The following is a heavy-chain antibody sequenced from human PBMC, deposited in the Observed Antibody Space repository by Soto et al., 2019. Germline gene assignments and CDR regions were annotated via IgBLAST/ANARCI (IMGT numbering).Heavy chain of an antibody. CDR3: ARQKHTQVSDYYFAS. CDR2: IDYSGNI. CDR1: GGSITSSGSA. J-gene: IGHJ4*02. V-gene: IGHV4-39*01. Sequence: PSETLSLTCNASGGSITSSGSAWGWIRQSPGKGLEWIGTIDYSGNIYYIPSLKSRITISVDTSKNQISLKLSSVTAADTAVYYCARQKHTQVSDYYFASGGKGPLAPVSP. D-gene: IGHD3-3*01.